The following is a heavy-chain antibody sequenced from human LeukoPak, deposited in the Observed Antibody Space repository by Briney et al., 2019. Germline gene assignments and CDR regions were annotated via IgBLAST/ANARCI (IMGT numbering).Heavy chain of an antibody. CDR1: GYTFIGYY. Sequence: ASVKVSCKASGYTFIGYYMHWVRQAPGQGLEWMGWINPNSGGTNYAQKFQGRVTMTRDTSISTAYMELSRLRSDDTAVYYCARGRFLEWLLTSDYGMDVWGQGTTVTVSS. J-gene: IGHJ6*02. CDR2: INPNSGGT. V-gene: IGHV1-2*02. D-gene: IGHD3-3*01. CDR3: ARGRFLEWLLTSDYGMDV.